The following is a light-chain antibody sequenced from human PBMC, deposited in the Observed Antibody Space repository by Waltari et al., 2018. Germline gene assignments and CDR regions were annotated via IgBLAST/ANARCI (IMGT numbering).Light chain of an antibody. Sequence: QSVLTQPPSASGTPGQRVTISCSGGGSHIGSYPVSWYQLLPGAAPKLLIYSDSQRSSGVPDRFSGSKSGTSASLAISGLQSEDEADYYCAAWDDSLNGPDWVFGGGTKLTVL. J-gene: IGLJ3*02. V-gene: IGLV1-44*01. CDR1: GSHIGSYP. CDR2: SDS. CDR3: AAWDDSLNGPDWV.